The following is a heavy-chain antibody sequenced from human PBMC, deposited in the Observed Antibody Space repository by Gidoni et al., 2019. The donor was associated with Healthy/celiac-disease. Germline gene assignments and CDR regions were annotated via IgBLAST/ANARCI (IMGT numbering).Heavy chain of an antibody. Sequence: QVQLVQSGAEVKKPGSSVKVSCKASGGTFSSYAISWVRQAPGQGLEWMGGIIPIFGIANYEQKFQGRVTIAADKSTSTAYMELSSLRSEDTAVYYCAREGSSSPEVYYGMDVWGQGTTVTVSS. V-gene: IGHV1-69*17. D-gene: IGHD6-6*01. CDR3: AREGSSSPEVYYGMDV. CDR1: GGTFSSYA. J-gene: IGHJ6*02. CDR2: IIPIFGIA.